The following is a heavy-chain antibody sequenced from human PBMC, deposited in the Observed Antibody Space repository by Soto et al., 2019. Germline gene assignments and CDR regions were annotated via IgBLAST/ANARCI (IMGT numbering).Heavy chain of an antibody. Sequence: QVQLVQSGAEVKKPGSSVKVSCKASGGTFSSYAISWVRQAPGQGLEWMGGIIPIFGTANYAQKFQGRVRITADEXXSXAXXELSSLRSEDTAVYYCARVPVSVDGYNQMNWYFDLWGRGTLVTVSS. CDR2: IIPIFGTA. D-gene: IGHD5-12*01. CDR1: GGTFSSYA. V-gene: IGHV1-69*12. J-gene: IGHJ2*01. CDR3: ARVPVSVDGYNQMNWYFDL.